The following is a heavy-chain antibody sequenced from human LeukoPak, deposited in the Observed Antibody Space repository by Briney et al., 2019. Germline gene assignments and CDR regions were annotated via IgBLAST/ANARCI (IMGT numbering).Heavy chain of an antibody. CDR1: GFTFSNYA. J-gene: IGHJ6*02. D-gene: IGHD2-2*01. CDR3: ARDLIVVVPATMEAGYYYYGMDV. V-gene: IGHV3-30-3*01. Sequence: GGSLRLSCAASGFTFSNYAMHWVRQAPGKGLEWVAVISYDGGNKYYADSVKGRFTISRDNSKNTLYLQMNSLRAEDTAVYFCARDLIVVVPATMEAGYYYYGMDVWGQGTTVTVSS. CDR2: ISYDGGNK.